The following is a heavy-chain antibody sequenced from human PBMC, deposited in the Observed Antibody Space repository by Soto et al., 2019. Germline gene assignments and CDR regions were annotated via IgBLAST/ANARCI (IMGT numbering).Heavy chain of an antibody. CDR1: GFTFSSYA. CDR2: ISGSGGST. J-gene: IGHJ3*02. V-gene: IGHV3-23*01. Sequence: GGSLRLSCAASGFTFSSYAMSWVRQAPGKGLEWVSAISGSGGSTYYADSVKGRFTISRDNSKNTLYLQMNSLRAEDTAVYYCAKKPPLSYCTNGVCSGAFDIWGQGTMVTVSS. D-gene: IGHD2-8*01. CDR3: AKKPPLSYCTNGVCSGAFDI.